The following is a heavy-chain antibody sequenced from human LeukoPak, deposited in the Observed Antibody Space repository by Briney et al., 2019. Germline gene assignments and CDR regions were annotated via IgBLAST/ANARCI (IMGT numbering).Heavy chain of an antibody. CDR3: ARARSTVTTYFDS. CDR2: INPSGGT. V-gene: IGHV4-34*01. J-gene: IGHJ4*02. CDR1: GASFSGYY. D-gene: IGHD4-17*01. Sequence: SETLSLTCAVSGASFSGYYWSWTRQPPGKGLEWIGEINPSGGTNYNPSLRSRVTISADTSKSQFSLELSSVIAADTAVFYCARARSTVTTYFDSWGQGTLVTVSS.